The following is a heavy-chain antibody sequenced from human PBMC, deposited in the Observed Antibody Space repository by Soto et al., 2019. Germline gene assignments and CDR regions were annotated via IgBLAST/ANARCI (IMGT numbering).Heavy chain of an antibody. CDR2: ISYDGSNK. CDR1: GFTFSSYG. V-gene: IGHV3-30*18. D-gene: IGHD6-13*01. J-gene: IGHJ5*02. CDR3: AKDRIAAEGDDWFEP. Sequence: QVQLVESGGGVVQPGRSLRLSCAASGFTFSSYGMHWVRQAPGKGLEWVAVISYDGSNKYYADSVKGRFTISRDNSKNTLYLQMNSLRAEDTAVYYCAKDRIAAEGDDWFEPWGQGTLVTVSS.